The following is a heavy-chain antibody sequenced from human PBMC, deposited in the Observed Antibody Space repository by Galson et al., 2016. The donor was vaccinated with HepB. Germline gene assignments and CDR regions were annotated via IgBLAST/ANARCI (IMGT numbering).Heavy chain of an antibody. J-gene: IGHJ3*02. CDR3: AKLPGAAAATSDPFDI. CDR1: GFSFNNYG. Sequence: SLRLSCAASGFSFNNYGMHWVRQAPGKGLEWVAVISYDGGNKYYADSVKGRFTISRDNSKNTLFLQMNSLRTEDTAVYYCAKLPGAAAATSDPFDIWGQGTMVTVS. D-gene: IGHD6-13*01. CDR2: ISYDGGNK. V-gene: IGHV3-30*18.